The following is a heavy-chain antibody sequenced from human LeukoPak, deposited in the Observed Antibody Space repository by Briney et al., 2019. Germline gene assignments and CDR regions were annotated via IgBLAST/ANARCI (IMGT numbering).Heavy chain of an antibody. J-gene: IGHJ5*02. V-gene: IGHV1-8*01. D-gene: IGHD6-6*01. CDR1: GYTFTSYD. CDR3: ATSIAARRVWFDP. CDR2: MNPNSGNT. Sequence: GASVKVSCKASGYTFTSYDINWVRQATGQGLEWMGWMNPNSGNTGYAQKFQGRVTMTRNTSISTAYMELSSPRSEDTAVYYCATSIAARRVWFDPWGQGTLVTVSS.